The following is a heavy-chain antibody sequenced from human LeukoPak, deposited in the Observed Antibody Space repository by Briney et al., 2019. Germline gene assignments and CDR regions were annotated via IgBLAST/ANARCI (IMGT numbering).Heavy chain of an antibody. CDR3: ARSSSWYGVDY. CDR2: IYSGGST. CDR1: GFTVSSNY. D-gene: IGHD6-13*01. Sequence: QTGGSLRLSCAASGFTVSSNYMSWVRQAPGKGLEWVSVIYSGGSTYYADSDKGRFTISRDNSKNTLYLQMNNLRAEDTAVYYCARSSSWYGVDYWGQGTLVTVSS. J-gene: IGHJ4*02. V-gene: IGHV3-53*01.